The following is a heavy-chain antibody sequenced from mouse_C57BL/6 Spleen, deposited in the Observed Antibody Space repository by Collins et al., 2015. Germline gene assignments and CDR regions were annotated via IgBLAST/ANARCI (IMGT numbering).Heavy chain of an antibody. D-gene: IGHD1-1*01. CDR3: TRYYYGSSYWYFDV. CDR1: GFTFSNYW. Sequence: EVKLEESGGGLVQPGGSMKLSCVASGFTFSNYWMNWVRQSPEKGLEWVAEIRLKSNNYATHYAESVKGRFTISRDDSKSSVYLQMNNLRAEDTGIYYCTRYYYGSSYWYFDVWGAGTTVTVSS. V-gene: IGHV6-6*02. J-gene: IGHJ1*01. CDR2: IRLKSNNYAT.